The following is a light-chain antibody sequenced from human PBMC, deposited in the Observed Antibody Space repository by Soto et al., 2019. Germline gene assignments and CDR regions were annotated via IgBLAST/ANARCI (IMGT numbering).Light chain of an antibody. J-gene: IGKJ1*01. Sequence: DIQMTQSPSSLSASVGDRVTITCRTSQRIGTHLNWYHEKPGKAPKLLIYDASSLESGVPSRFSGSGSGTEFTLTISSLQPDDFATYYCQQYHTYWTFGQGTKVDIK. CDR3: QQYHTYWT. V-gene: IGKV1-5*01. CDR2: DAS. CDR1: QRIGTH.